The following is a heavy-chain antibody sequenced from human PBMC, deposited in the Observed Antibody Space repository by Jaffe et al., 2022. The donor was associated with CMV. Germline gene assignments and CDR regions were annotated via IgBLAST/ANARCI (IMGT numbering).Heavy chain of an antibody. D-gene: IGHD6-13*01. V-gene: IGHV4-34*01. CDR2: INHSGST. Sequence: QVQLQQWGAGLLKPSETLSLTCAVYGGSFSGYYWSWIRQPPGKGLEWIGEINHSGSTNYNPSLKSRVTISVDTSKNQFSLKLSSVTAADTAVYYCARGHSSSWYGPWGQGTLVTVSS. CDR1: GGSFSGYY. J-gene: IGHJ5*02. CDR3: ARGHSSSWYGP.